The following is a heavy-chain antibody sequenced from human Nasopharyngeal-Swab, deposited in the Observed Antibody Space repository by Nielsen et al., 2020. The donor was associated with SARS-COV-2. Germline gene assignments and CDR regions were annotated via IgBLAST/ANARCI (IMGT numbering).Heavy chain of an antibody. Sequence: ASVKVSCKASGYTFTSYAMHWVRQAPGQRLEWMGWINAGNGNTKYSQKFQGRVTITRDTSASTAYMELSSLRSEDTAVYYCAREGATIFGVAIVGDYWGQGTLVTVSS. CDR1: GYTFTSYA. J-gene: IGHJ4*02. CDR3: AREGATIFGVAIVGDY. V-gene: IGHV1-3*01. CDR2: INAGNGNT. D-gene: IGHD3-3*01.